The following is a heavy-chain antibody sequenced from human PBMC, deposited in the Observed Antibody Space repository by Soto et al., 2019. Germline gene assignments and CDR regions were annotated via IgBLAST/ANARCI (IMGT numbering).Heavy chain of an antibody. V-gene: IGHV3-7*01. D-gene: IGHD5-12*01. CDR2: IKQDGSEK. Sequence: GGSLRLSCAASGFTFSSYWMSWVRQAPGKGLEWVAYIKQDGSEKYYVDSVKGRFTISRDNAKNSLYLQMNGLRAEDTAVYYGARRVRFGYSGYAGAVPTAYYYYGMDVWGQGTTVTVSS. J-gene: IGHJ6*02. CDR1: GFTFSSYW. CDR3: ARRVRFGYSGYAGAVPTAYYYYGMDV.